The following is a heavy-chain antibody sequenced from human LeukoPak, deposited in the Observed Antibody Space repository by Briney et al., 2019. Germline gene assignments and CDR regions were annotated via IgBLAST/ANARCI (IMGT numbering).Heavy chain of an antibody. V-gene: IGHV3-23*01. D-gene: IGHD3-22*01. Sequence: GGSLRLSCAASGFTFSSYAMSWVRQAPGKGLEWVSAISGSGGSTYYADSVKGRFTISRDNSKNTLYLQMNSLRAEDSAVYYCTRDSNGLGYWGQGTLVTVSS. CDR2: ISGSGGST. J-gene: IGHJ4*02. CDR3: TRDSNGLGY. CDR1: GFTFSSYA.